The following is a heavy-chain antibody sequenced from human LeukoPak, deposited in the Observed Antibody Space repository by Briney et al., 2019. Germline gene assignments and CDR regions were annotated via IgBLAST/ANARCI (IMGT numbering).Heavy chain of an antibody. CDR1: GGSFSGYY. CDR3: ARQKYSSSWGWFDP. J-gene: IGHJ5*02. D-gene: IGHD6-13*01. V-gene: IGHV4-34*01. CDR2: INHSGST. Sequence: SETLSLTCAVYGGSFSGYYWSWIRQPPGKGLEWIGEINHSGSTNYNPSLKSRVTISVDTSKNQFSLKLSSVTAADTAVYYCARQKYSSSWGWFDPWGQGTLVTVSS.